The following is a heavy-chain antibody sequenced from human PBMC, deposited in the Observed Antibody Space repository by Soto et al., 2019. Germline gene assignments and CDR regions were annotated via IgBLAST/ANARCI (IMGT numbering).Heavy chain of an antibody. D-gene: IGHD3-10*01. CDR1: GFPFTTYG. CDR3: VGGQYYFDY. J-gene: IGHJ4*02. Sequence: QVQLVESGGGVVQPGRSLRLSCAASGFPFTTYGMHWVREGPGKGLEWVAVISYDGSNKYYADSVKGRFTISRDNAKNQLYLEMSRLRPEDTALYYCVGGQYYFDYRGQGTLVTVSS. CDR2: ISYDGSNK. V-gene: IGHV3-30*03.